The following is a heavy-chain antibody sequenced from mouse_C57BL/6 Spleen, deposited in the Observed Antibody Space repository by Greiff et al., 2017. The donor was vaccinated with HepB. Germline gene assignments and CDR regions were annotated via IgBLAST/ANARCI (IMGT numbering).Heavy chain of an antibody. CDR3: TRLRWVRGAYPMDY. CDR2: IDPETGGT. V-gene: IGHV1-15*01. CDR1: GYTFTDYE. D-gene: IGHD1-1*02. J-gene: IGHJ4*01. Sequence: VQLQQSGAELVRPGASVTLSCKASGYTFTDYEMHWVKQTPVHGLEWIGAIDPETGGTAYNQKFKGKAILTADKSSSTAYMELRSLTSEDSAVYYCTRLRWVRGAYPMDYWGQGTSVTVSS.